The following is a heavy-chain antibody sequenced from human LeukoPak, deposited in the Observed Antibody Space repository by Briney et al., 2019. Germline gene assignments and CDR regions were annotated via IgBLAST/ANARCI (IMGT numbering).Heavy chain of an antibody. J-gene: IGHJ4*02. CDR3: ARERGYSYGYGDY. Sequence: WGSLSLSCAASGFTFSSFNRNWVRQAPGKGLEWVSSIGSSSTYEYYADSVKGRFTISRDNAKNSLYLQMDSLRDEDTAVYYCARERGYSYGYGDYWSQGTLVTVSS. CDR2: IGSSSTYE. CDR1: GFTFSSFN. V-gene: IGHV3-21*01. D-gene: IGHD5-18*01.